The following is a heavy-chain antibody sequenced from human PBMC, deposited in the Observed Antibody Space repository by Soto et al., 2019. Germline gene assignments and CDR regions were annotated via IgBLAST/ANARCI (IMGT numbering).Heavy chain of an antibody. Sequence: EVQLLESGGGLVQPGGSLRLSCAASGFTFSSYAMSWVRQAPGKGLEWVSAISGSGGSTYYADSVKGRFTISRDNSKNTVYLQMNSLRAEDTAVYYCAKDKGGGSYYYDSSGYYPSFDYWGQGTLVTVSS. D-gene: IGHD3-22*01. V-gene: IGHV3-23*01. CDR1: GFTFSSYA. CDR3: AKDKGGGSYYYDSSGYYPSFDY. CDR2: ISGSGGST. J-gene: IGHJ4*02.